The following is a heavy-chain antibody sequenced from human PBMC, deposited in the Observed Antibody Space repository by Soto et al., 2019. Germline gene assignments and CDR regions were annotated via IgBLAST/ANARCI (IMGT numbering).Heavy chain of an antibody. CDR3: ARVWNYYDSRSLLAY. V-gene: IGHV1-2*02. D-gene: IGHD3-22*01. Sequence: QVQLVQSGAEVKKPGASVKVSCKASGYTFTSYYMHWVRQAPGQGLEWMGWINPNSGDTNYALNLQVRVTMTRDTSISTVNRELRMLSSVDTAVYYSARVWNYYDSRSLLAYWGQGYMGTVSS. CDR2: INPNSGDT. J-gene: IGHJ4*02. CDR1: GYTFTSYY.